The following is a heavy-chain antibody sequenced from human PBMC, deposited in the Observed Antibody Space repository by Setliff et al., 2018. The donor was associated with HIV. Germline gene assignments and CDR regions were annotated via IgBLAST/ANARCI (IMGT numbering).Heavy chain of an antibody. CDR2: IYPIGSPD. CDR1: GGSISNYY. V-gene: IGHV4-4*08. CDR3: TRVDSLTSYNWFDP. J-gene: IGHJ5*02. Sequence: SETLSLTCTVSGGSISNYYWSWIRQPPGKGLEWIGYIYPIGSPDFPSGNTVYNPSSRSRVTLSLDTSKNQFSLKLSSVTAADTAVYYCTRVDSLTSYNWFDPWGQGTLVTVSS. D-gene: IGHD2-15*01.